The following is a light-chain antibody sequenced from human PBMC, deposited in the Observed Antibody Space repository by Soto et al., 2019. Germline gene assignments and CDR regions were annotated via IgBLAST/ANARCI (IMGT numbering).Light chain of an antibody. J-gene: IGLJ3*02. CDR1: NIGGKS. V-gene: IGLV3-21*02. Sequence: SYELTQPPSVSVAPGQTATISCGGNNIGGKSVHWYQQKPGQAPVLVVYDDSDRPSGIPERFSGSNSGNTATLTVSRVEAGDEADYYCQVWDSSSDHWVFGGGTQLTVL. CDR3: QVWDSSSDHWV. CDR2: DDS.